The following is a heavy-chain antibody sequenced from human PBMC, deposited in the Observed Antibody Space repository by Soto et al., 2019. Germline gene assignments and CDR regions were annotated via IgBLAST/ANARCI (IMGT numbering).Heavy chain of an antibody. D-gene: IGHD1-20*01. CDR2: IYYSGST. Sequence: TSETLSLTCTVSGGSISSYYWSWIRQHPGKGLEWIGYIYYSGSTNYNPSLKSRVTISVDTSKNQFSLKLSSVTAADTAVYYCARPTYNSGSPFDYWGQGTLVTVSS. V-gene: IGHV4-59*01. J-gene: IGHJ4*02. CDR3: ARPTYNSGSPFDY. CDR1: GGSISSYY.